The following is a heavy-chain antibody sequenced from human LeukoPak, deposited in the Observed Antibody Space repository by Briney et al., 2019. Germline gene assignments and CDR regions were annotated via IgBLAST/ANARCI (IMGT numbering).Heavy chain of an antibody. CDR1: GFTFSSYG. Sequence: GGSLRLSYAASGFTFSSYGMHWVRQAPGKGLEWVAVIWYDGSNKYYADSVKGRFTISRDNSKNTLYLQMNSLRAEDTAVYYCARDFSPSGKVDYWGQGTLVTVSS. CDR3: ARDFSPSGKVDY. CDR2: IWYDGSNK. J-gene: IGHJ4*02. V-gene: IGHV3-33*01. D-gene: IGHD3-3*01.